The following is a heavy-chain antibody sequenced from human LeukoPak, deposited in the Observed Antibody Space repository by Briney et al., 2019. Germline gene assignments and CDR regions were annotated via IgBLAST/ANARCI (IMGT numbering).Heavy chain of an antibody. J-gene: IGHJ4*02. Sequence: SETLSLTCTVSGGSINDYFWSWIRQPPGKGLEWIGYISFSGSTNYNPSLKSRVTIWIDTSKNQFSLRLTSMTAADTAVYYCARGGDGYNYIDYWGQGTLVTVSS. V-gene: IGHV4-59*01. CDR3: ARGGDGYNYIDY. D-gene: IGHD5-24*01. CDR2: ISFSGST. CDR1: GGSINDYF.